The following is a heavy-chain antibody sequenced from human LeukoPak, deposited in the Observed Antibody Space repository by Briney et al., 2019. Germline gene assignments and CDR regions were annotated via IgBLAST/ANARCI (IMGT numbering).Heavy chain of an antibody. D-gene: IGHD5-18*01. J-gene: IGHJ4*02. Sequence: PSETLSLTCIVSGDSLTSSGYFWGWLRQPPGKGLEWIGNIHYSGTTFYNPSLKSRVTISVDTSKNQFSLKLTSVTAADTAVYYCATLITARHSVNWWGLGTLVTVSS. V-gene: IGHV4-39*01. CDR1: GDSLTSSGYF. CDR3: ATLITARHSVNW. CDR2: IHYSGTT.